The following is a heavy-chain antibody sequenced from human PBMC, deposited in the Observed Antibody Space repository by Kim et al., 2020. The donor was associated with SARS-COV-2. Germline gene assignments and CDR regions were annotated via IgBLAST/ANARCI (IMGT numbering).Heavy chain of an antibody. CDR3: ARHETPYGYVDL. V-gene: IGHV4-39*01. Sequence: SETLSLTCTVSGGSISSSSYYWGWIRQHPGKGLEWIGSIYYSGSTYYNPSLKSRVTISVDTSKNQFSLKLSSVTAADTAVYYYARHETPYGYVDLWGRGTLVTVSS. J-gene: IGHJ2*01. CDR1: GGSISSSSYY. D-gene: IGHD2-15*01. CDR2: IYYSGST.